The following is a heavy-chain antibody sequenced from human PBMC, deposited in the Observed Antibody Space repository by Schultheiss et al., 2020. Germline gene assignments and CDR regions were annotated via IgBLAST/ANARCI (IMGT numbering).Heavy chain of an antibody. Sequence: GGSLRLSCSASGFTFSSYAMNWVRQAPGKGLEWVSYISSSGSTIYYADSVKGRFTISRDNSKNTLYLQMNSLRAEDTAVYYCARDCRTGGVCYWGQGTLVTVSS. J-gene: IGHJ4*02. CDR3: ARDCRTGGVCY. CDR2: ISSSGSTI. CDR1: GFTFSSYA. V-gene: IGHV3-48*01. D-gene: IGHD2-8*02.